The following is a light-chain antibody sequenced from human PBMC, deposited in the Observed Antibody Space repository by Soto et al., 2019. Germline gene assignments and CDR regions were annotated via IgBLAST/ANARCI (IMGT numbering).Light chain of an antibody. CDR1: QSISSW. Sequence: DIQMTQSPSTLSASVGDRVTITCRASQSISSWLAWYQQKPGKAPKLLIYDASSLESGVPSRFSGSVSGTEFTLTISSLQPDDFATYYCQQYKSYSVTCGQGTKLEIK. CDR3: QQYKSYSVT. V-gene: IGKV1-5*01. J-gene: IGKJ2*01. CDR2: DAS.